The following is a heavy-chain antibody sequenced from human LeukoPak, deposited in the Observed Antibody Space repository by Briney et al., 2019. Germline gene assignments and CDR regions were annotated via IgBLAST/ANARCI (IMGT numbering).Heavy chain of an antibody. D-gene: IGHD1-14*01. Sequence: PGGSLRLSCAASGFTFSSYAMSWVRQAPGKGLEWVSAISGSSSTIYYADSVKGRFTISRDNAKNSLYLQMNSLRAEDTAVYYCVRSDREPGIYYYYYMDVWGKGTTVTVSS. J-gene: IGHJ6*03. CDR1: GFTFSSYA. CDR2: ISGSSSTI. V-gene: IGHV3-48*01. CDR3: VRSDREPGIYYYYYMDV.